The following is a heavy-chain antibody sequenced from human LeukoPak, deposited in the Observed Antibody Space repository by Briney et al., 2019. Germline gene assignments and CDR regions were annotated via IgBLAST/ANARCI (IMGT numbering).Heavy chain of an antibody. CDR2: IDPSDSYT. J-gene: IGHJ5*02. CDR3: ARRAVGATLNWFDP. Sequence: TGESLQICCKCSGSSFTSYWISWGRQMPGKGVGGMWSIDPSDSYTNYSPSFHGHVTISADKSISTAYLQWSSLKASDTAMYYCARRAVGATLNWFDPWGQGTLVTVSS. V-gene: IGHV5-10-1*01. CDR1: GSSFTSYW. D-gene: IGHD1-26*01.